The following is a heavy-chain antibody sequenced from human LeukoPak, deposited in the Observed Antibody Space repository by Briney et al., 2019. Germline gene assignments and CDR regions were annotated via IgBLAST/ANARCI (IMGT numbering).Heavy chain of an antibody. J-gene: IGHJ4*02. CDR1: GFTFSTNY. Sequence: SGGSPRLSCAASGFTFSTNYTSWVRQAPGKGLEWVSVIYSGGSPYYAGSVKGRFTISRDNSKNTLYLQMNSLRAEDTAVYYCARDLNYYDSSGYGHWGQGTLVTVSS. D-gene: IGHD3-22*01. V-gene: IGHV3-53*01. CDR3: ARDLNYYDSSGYGH. CDR2: IYSGGSP.